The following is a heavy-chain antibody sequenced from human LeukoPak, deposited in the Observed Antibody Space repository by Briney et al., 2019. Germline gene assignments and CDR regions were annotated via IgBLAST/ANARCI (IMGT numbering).Heavy chain of an antibody. J-gene: IGHJ4*02. CDR1: GGTFSSYA. Sequence: SVKVSCKASGGTFSSYAISWVRQAPGQGLEWMGGIIPIFGTANYAQKFQGRVTITTDESTSTAYMELSSLRSEDTAVYYCARGLVGATGEGGYFDYWGQGTLVTVSS. V-gene: IGHV1-69*05. CDR3: ARGLVGATGEGGYFDY. CDR2: IIPIFGTA. D-gene: IGHD1-26*01.